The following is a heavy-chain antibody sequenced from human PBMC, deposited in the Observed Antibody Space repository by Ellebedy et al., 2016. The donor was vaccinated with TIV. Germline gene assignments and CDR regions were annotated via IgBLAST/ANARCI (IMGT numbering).Heavy chain of an antibody. D-gene: IGHD3-22*01. CDR1: GCSFSTYA. CDR3: ARFPYYDSSGYIFDY. V-gene: IGHV1-18*01. Sequence: AASVKVSCKASGCSFSTYAISWVRQAPGQGLEWMGLISAYSSNTNYAQKLQGRVTMTTDTSTNTAYMELRSLRSDDTAVYYCARFPYYDSSGYIFDYWGQGTLVTVSS. CDR2: ISAYSSNT. J-gene: IGHJ4*02.